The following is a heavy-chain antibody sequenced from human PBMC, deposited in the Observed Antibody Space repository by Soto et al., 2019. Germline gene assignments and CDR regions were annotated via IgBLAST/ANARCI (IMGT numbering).Heavy chain of an antibody. J-gene: IGHJ5*02. D-gene: IGHD6-25*01. CDR3: ARSVLHGIGAAGS. V-gene: IGHV3-33*01. CDR1: GFAFDRDG. CDR2: IWNDGSEK. Sequence: QVQLVESGGGVVQPGSSLRLSCAASGFAFDRDGMHWVRQAPGKGLEWVAVIWNDGSEKKYADSVKGRFTISRDNSEKILFLQMNTMRAEDTAVYVCARSVLHGIGAAGSWGQGIRVTVSS.